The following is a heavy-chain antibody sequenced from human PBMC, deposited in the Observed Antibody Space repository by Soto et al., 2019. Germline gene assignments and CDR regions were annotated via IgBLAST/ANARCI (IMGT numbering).Heavy chain of an antibody. J-gene: IGHJ4*02. CDR1: GGSISSGGYY. D-gene: IGHD3-22*01. Sequence: PSETLSLTCTVSGGSISSGGYYWTWIRQHPGKGLEWIGYNYYSGITYYNPSLKSRVTISLDTSKNQFSLKLSSVTAADTAVYYCARGDDSSGYYPDLSYWGQGPLVTVSS. CDR2: NYYSGIT. V-gene: IGHV4-31*03. CDR3: ARGDDSSGYYPDLSY.